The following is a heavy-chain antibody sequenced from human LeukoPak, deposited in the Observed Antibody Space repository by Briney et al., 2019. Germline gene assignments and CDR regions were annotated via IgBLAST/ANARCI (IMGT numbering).Heavy chain of an antibody. Sequence: ASVKVSCKASGYTFTSYGISWVRQAPGQGLEWMGWISAYNGNTNYAQKLQGRVTMTTDTSTSTAYMELRSLRSDDTAVYYCARGLGGTENYYYDSSGYYFEDYWGQGTPVTVSS. CDR3: ARGLGGTENYYYDSSGYYFEDY. CDR2: ISAYNGNT. J-gene: IGHJ4*02. D-gene: IGHD3-22*01. CDR1: GYTFTSYG. V-gene: IGHV1-18*01.